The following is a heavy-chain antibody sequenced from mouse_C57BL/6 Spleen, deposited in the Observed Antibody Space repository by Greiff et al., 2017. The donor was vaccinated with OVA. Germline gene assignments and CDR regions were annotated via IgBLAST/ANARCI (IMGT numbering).Heavy chain of an antibody. D-gene: IGHD2-5*01. Sequence: VQLQQSGAELVRPGTSVKVSCKASGYAFTNYLIEWVKQRPGQGLEWIGVINPGSGGTNYNEKFKGKATLTADKSSSTAYMQLSSLTSEDSAVYFCARSGTYYSNYALDYWGQGTTLTVSS. V-gene: IGHV1-54*01. J-gene: IGHJ2*01. CDR3: ARSGTYYSNYALDY. CDR1: GYAFTNYL. CDR2: INPGSGGT.